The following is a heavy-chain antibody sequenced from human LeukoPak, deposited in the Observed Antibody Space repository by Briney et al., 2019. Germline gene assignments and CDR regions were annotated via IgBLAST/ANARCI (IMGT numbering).Heavy chain of an antibody. CDR3: AGGRYRGSSGWVDY. Sequence: SVKVSCKASGGTFSSYAISWVRQAPGQGLEWMGRIIPIFGTANYAQKFQGRVTITTDESTSTAYMELSSLRSEDTAVYYCAGGRYRGSSGWVDYWGQGTLVTVSS. V-gene: IGHV1-69*05. CDR2: IIPIFGTA. D-gene: IGHD6-6*01. CDR1: GGTFSSYA. J-gene: IGHJ4*02.